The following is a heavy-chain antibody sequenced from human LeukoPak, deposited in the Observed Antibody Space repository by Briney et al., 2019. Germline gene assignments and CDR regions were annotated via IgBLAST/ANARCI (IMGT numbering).Heavy chain of an antibody. V-gene: IGHV3-30-3*01. CDR2: ISYDGSNK. D-gene: IGHD2/OR15-2a*01. Sequence: GGSLRLSCAASGFTFSSYAMHWVRQAPGKGLEWVAVISYDGSNKYYADSVKGRFTISRDNSKNTLYLQMNSLRAEDTAVYYCARDYPFSGSGAFDIWGQGTMVTVSS. CDR3: ARDYPFSGSGAFDI. CDR1: GFTFSSYA. J-gene: IGHJ3*02.